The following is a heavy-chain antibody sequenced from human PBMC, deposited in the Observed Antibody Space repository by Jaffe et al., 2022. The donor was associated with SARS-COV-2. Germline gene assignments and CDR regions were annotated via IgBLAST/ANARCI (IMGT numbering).Heavy chain of an antibody. CDR3: AGQGSSSFRRTRGWYYFDY. CDR2: IKQDGSEK. CDR1: GFTFSSYW. D-gene: IGHD6-13*01. V-gene: IGHV3-7*01. J-gene: IGHJ4*02. Sequence: EVQLVESGGGLVQPGGSLRLSCAASGFTFSSYWMSWVRQAPGKGLEWVANIKQDGSEKYYVDSVKGRFTISRDNAKNSLYLQMNSLRAEDTAVYYCAGQGSSSFRRTRGWYYFDYWGQGTLVTVSS.